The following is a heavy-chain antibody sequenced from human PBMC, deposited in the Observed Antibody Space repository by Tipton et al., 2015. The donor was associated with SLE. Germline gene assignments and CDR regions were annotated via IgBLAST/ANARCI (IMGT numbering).Heavy chain of an antibody. Sequence: TLSLTCSVSGHSISSGFYWGWIRQSPGKGLEWIGNFYHRGTTYSNPSLKSRVTISVDTSKNQFSLKMSSVTAADTAVYYCARDTLGGLDYWGQGTLVTVSS. CDR2: FYHRGTT. CDR3: ARDTLGGLDY. CDR1: GHSISSGFY. V-gene: IGHV4-38-2*02. D-gene: IGHD1-26*01. J-gene: IGHJ4*02.